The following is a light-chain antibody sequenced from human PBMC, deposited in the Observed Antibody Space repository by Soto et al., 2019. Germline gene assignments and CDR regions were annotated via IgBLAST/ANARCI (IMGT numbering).Light chain of an antibody. J-gene: IGKJ2*01. CDR3: QQYHSFSFT. CDR2: DVF. Sequence: DIHITQSPSSLSASVGDRVTITCRASQSITYWLAWYQQKPGRAPKLLIYDVFNLQSGVPSRFSGSGSGTEFTLTISSLQPDDSATYYCQQYHSFSFTFGQGTKVDIK. V-gene: IGKV1-5*01. CDR1: QSITYW.